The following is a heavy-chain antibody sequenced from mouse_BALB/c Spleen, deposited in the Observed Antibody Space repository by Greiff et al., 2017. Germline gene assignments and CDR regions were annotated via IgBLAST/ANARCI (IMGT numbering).Heavy chain of an antibody. CDR1: GFTFSSFG. V-gene: IGHV5-17*02. CDR2: ISSGSSTI. CDR3: ASEEGFAY. J-gene: IGHJ3*01. Sequence: EVKVVESGGGLVQPGGSRKLSCAASGFTFSSFGMHWVRQAPEKGLEWVAYISSGSSTIYYADTVKGRFTISRDNPKNTLFLQMTSLRSEDTAMYYCASEEGFAYWGQGTLVTVSA.